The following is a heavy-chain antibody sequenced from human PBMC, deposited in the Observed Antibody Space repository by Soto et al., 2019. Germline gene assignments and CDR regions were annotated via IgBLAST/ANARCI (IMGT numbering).Heavy chain of an antibody. Sequence: PSETLSLTCTVSGGSISSSSYYWGWIRQPPGKGLEWIGSIYYSGSTYYNPSLKSRVTISVDTSKNQFSLKLSSVTAADTAVYYCARLHYDFWSGSLPYFDYWGQGTLVTVSS. D-gene: IGHD3-3*01. V-gene: IGHV4-39*01. CDR3: ARLHYDFWSGSLPYFDY. CDR1: GGSISSSSYY. CDR2: IYYSGST. J-gene: IGHJ4*02.